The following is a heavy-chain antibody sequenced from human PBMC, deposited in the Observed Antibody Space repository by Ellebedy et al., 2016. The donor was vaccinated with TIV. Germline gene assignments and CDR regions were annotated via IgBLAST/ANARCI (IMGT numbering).Heavy chain of an antibody. CDR2: IHPNSGGT. CDR1: GYSFTGYY. J-gene: IGHJ3*02. Sequence: AASVKVSCKASGYSFTGYYMHWVRQAPGQGLEWMGWIHPNSGGTNFAQKFQGRVTMTRDTSISTAYMELSRLTSDDTAVYYCAREGSSSASTAFDIWGQGTIVIVSS. D-gene: IGHD6-6*01. V-gene: IGHV1-2*02. CDR3: AREGSSSASTAFDI.